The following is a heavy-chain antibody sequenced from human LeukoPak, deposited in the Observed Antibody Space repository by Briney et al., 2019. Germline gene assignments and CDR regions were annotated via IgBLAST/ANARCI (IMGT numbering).Heavy chain of an antibody. V-gene: IGHV4-4*07. J-gene: IGHJ4*02. CDR2: IYSRVT. CDR1: GGSISNYY. D-gene: IGHD2-2*02. CDR3: AREGYCSGTSCYNSNY. Sequence: SETLSLTCTVSGGSISNYYLSWIRQPAGKGLEWIGRIYSRVTTYNPSLKSRVTMSANTSRNHVSLTLNSVTAADTAVYYCAREGYCSGTSCYNSNYWGQGTLVTVSS.